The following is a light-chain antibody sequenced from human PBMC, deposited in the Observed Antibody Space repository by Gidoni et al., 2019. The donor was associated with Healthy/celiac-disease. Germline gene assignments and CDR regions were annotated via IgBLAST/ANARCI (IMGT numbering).Light chain of an antibody. V-gene: IGKV1-39*01. CDR3: QHSYSTWT. J-gene: IGKJ1*01. CDR1: QSISSY. CDR2: ASS. Sequence: DIQMTQSPSSLSAAVGDRVTITCRASQSISSYLNWYQQKPGKAPKLLIYASSSLQSGVPSRFSGGGSGTYFTLTISRLQPEDFASYYCQHSYSTWTFGQGTKVEIK.